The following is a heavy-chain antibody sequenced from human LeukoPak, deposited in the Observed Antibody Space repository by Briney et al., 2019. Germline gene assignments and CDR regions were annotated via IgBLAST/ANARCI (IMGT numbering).Heavy chain of an antibody. D-gene: IGHD2-2*01. V-gene: IGHV1-18*01. CDR3: ARVVVPAAHPPAFDI. J-gene: IGHJ3*02. CDR1: GYTFTSYG. CDR2: ISAYNGNT. Sequence: ASVKVSCKASGYTFTSYGISWVRRAPGQGLEWMGWISAYNGNTNYAQKLQGRVTMTTDTSTSTAYMELRSLRSDDTAVYYCARVVVPAAHPPAFDIWGQGTMVTVSS.